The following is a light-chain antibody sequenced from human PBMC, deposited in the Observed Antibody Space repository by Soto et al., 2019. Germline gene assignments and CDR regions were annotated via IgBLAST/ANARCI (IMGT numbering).Light chain of an antibody. V-gene: IGKV3D-11*01. CDR3: QQRGTWL. CDR1: QGIGDT. Sequence: EVVMRQSPATLSVSPGEGATLSCRASQGIGDTLAWYQHKPGQTPRLLIFDASKRAAGVPVRFSGSVSGTDFVLSINNLEPEDFASYYCQQRGTWLFGQGTKLEIK. CDR2: DAS. J-gene: IGKJ2*01.